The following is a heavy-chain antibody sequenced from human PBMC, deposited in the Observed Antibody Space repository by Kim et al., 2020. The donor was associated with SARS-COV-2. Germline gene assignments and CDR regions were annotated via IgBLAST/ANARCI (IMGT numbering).Heavy chain of an antibody. V-gene: IGHV4-59*13. D-gene: IGHD5-18*01. CDR3: ARGPIQQWSYYFDY. Sequence: SETLSLTCTVSGGSISNYYWNWIRQFPGKGLEWIGYVYYSGSTIYNPSLMSRVTISVDTSKSQFSLTLTSVTAADTAVYYCARGPIQQWSYYFDYCGQGTLVTVSS. CDR2: VYYSGST. J-gene: IGHJ4*02. CDR1: GGSISNYY.